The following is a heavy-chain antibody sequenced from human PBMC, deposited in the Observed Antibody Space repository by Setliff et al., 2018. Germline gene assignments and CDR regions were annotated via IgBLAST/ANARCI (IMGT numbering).Heavy chain of an antibody. CDR3: AHIAGGGNSPRHDY. D-gene: IGHD2-21*01. Sequence: SGPTLVNPTQTLTLTCTFSGFALSTSLVGVGWIRQPPGKALEWLALIYWNDEKRYSPSLKSRLTITKDTSKNQVVLTMTNMDPVDTATYYCAHIAGGGNSPRHDYWGQGTLVTVSS. CDR2: IYWNDEK. V-gene: IGHV2-5*01. J-gene: IGHJ4*02. CDR1: GFALSTSLVG.